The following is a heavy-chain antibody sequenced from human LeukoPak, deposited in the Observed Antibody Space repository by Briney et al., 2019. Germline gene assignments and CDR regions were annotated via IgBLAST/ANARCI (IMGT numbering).Heavy chain of an antibody. Sequence: ASVKVSCKASGGTFSSYAISWVRQAPGQGLEWMGGIIPIFGTANYAQKFQGRVTITADESTSTAYMELSSLRSEDTAVYYCARGRAYSNLFDYWGQGTLVTVSS. CDR3: ARGRAYSNLFDY. J-gene: IGHJ4*02. V-gene: IGHV1-69*01. CDR1: GGTFSSYA. D-gene: IGHD4-11*01. CDR2: IIPIFGTA.